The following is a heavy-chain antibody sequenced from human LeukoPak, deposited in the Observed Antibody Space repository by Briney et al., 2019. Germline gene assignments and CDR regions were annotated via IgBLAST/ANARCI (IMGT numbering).Heavy chain of an antibody. Sequence: GGSLRLSCAASGFTFSNYDMNWVRQAPGKGLEWVGRTRSKASSYNTDYAASVKGRFTFSRDDSKNSLYLQMNSLKAEDTAVYYCQAPPYCTNGVCQDIDYWGQGTLVTVSS. CDR1: GFTFSNYD. CDR2: TRSKASSYNT. V-gene: IGHV3-72*01. J-gene: IGHJ4*02. CDR3: QAPPYCTNGVCQDIDY. D-gene: IGHD2-8*01.